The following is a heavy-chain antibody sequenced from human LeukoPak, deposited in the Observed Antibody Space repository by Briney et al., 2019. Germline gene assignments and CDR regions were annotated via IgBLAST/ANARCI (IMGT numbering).Heavy chain of an antibody. D-gene: IGHD3-16*01. CDR3: ARDLYGDFHH. V-gene: IGHV4-39*07. CDR2: INHSGST. J-gene: IGHJ1*01. Sequence: SETLSLTCTVSGGSISSSNYYWAWIRQPPGKGLEWIGEINHSGSTNYNPSLKSRVTISVDTSRNQFSLKLSSVTAADTAVYYCARDLYGDFHHWGQGTLVTVSS. CDR1: GGSISSSNYY.